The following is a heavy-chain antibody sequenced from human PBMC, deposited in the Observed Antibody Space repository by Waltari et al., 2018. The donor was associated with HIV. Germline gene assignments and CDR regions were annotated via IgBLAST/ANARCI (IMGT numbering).Heavy chain of an antibody. CDR3: VKDGASTIFGVLNGMDV. CDR2: ISWNSGDI. Sequence: EVQLVESGGGSVQPGRSLRLSCTASGSTFDDYPMHWVRQPPGKGLEWVSGISWNSGDIAYADSVKGRFTISRDNTKNSLFLQMNSVRVEDTALYYCVKDGASTIFGVLNGMDVWGQGTTVTVSS. D-gene: IGHD3-3*01. V-gene: IGHV3-9*01. CDR1: GSTFDDYP. J-gene: IGHJ6*02.